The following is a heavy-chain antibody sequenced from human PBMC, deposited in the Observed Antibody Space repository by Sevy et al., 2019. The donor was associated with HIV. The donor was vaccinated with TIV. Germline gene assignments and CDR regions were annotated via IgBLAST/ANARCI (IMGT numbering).Heavy chain of an antibody. J-gene: IGHJ6*02. CDR2: IKQDGSEK. V-gene: IGHV3-7*01. D-gene: IGHD2-2*01. CDR1: GFTFSSYW. Sequence: GGSLRLSCAASGFTFSSYWMSWVRQAPGKGLEWVANIKQDGSEKYYVDSVKGRFTISRDNAKNSLYLQMNSLRAEDTAVYYCARDIVVVPAAEYYYYHGMDVWGQGTTVTVSS. CDR3: ARDIVVVPAAEYYYYHGMDV.